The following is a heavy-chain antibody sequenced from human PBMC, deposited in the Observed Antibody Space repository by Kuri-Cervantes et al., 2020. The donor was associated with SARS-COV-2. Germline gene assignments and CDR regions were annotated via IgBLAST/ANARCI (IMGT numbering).Heavy chain of an antibody. CDR3: ANYATYDYLSTYFGRGTWFDP. CDR2: IYKSGST. V-gene: IGHV4-59*01. CDR1: GGSIRTDY. J-gene: IGHJ5*02. D-gene: IGHD3-3*01. Sequence: SETLSLTCLVSGGSIRTDYWSWIRQSQGKGLKWIGDIYKSGSTKTNPSLKTRVTISVDTSKNQFSLRLTPVNAADTAVYFCANYATYDYLSTYFGRGTWFDPWGQGTLVTVSS.